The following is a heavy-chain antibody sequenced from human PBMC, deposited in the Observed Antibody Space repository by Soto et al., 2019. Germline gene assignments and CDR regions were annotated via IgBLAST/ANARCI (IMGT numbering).Heavy chain of an antibody. CDR2: IYWDDDK. J-gene: IGHJ4*02. CDR3: AHHSNRNYYDFQFDS. Sequence: QITLKESGPTLVKPTQTLTLTCTFSGFSLSTSGVGVGWIRQPPGKAMEWLALIYWDDDKRYSPPLKNRLTINRDTSQKQVVLTMTDMDPVDTATYYCAHHSNRNYYDFQFDSWGQGTLVTVSS. D-gene: IGHD3-3*01. CDR1: GFSLSTSGVG. V-gene: IGHV2-5*02.